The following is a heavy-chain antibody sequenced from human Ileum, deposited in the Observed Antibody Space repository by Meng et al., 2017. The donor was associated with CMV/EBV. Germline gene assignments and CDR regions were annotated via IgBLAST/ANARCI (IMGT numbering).Heavy chain of an antibody. V-gene: IGHV1-2*02. J-gene: IGHJ5*02. D-gene: IGHD2-15*01. CDR1: YTFTDYS. CDR3: AREATCSRGACYRLGP. Sequence: YTFTDYSLHWVRPAPGQGLEWMGWINPNSGGTKYVQKFQGRVTMTRDTSISTAYMELNSLTSDDAAVYYCAREATCSRGACYRLGPWGQGTLVTVSS. CDR2: INPNSGGT.